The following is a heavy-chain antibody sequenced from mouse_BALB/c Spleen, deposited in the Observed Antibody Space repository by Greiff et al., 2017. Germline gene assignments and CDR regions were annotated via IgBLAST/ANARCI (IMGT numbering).Heavy chain of an antibody. J-gene: IGHJ3*01. CDR2: IWAGGST. Sequence: QVQLKESGPGLVAPSQSLSITCTVSGFSLTSYGVHWVRQPPGKGLEWLGVIWAGGSTNYNSALMSRLSISKDNSKSQVFLKMNSLQTDDTAMYYCDRYYGSSLAYWGQGTLVTVSA. V-gene: IGHV2-9*02. CDR3: DRYYGSSLAY. CDR1: GFSLTSYG. D-gene: IGHD1-1*01.